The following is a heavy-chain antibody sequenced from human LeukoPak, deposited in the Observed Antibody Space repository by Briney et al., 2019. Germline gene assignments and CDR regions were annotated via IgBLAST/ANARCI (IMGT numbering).Heavy chain of an antibody. Sequence: ASVKVSCKASGYTFTSYGISWVRQAPGQGLEWMGWINPNSGGTNYAQKFQGRVTMTRDTSISTAYMELSRLRSDDTAMYYCASGGGWLQFPWGQGTLVTVSS. CDR1: GYTFTSYG. D-gene: IGHD5-24*01. CDR3: ASGGGWLQFP. CDR2: INPNSGGT. J-gene: IGHJ5*02. V-gene: IGHV1-2*02.